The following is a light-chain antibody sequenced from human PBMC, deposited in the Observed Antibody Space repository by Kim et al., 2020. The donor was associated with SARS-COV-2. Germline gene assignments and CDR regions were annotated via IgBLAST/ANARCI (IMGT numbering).Light chain of an antibody. V-gene: IGLV2-14*01. CDR2: DVS. CDR1: SSDVGGYNY. CDR3: SSYTSSSTYV. J-gene: IGLJ1*01. Sequence: QSALTQPASVSGSPGQSITISCTGTSSDVGGYNYVSWYQQHPGKAPKLMIYDVSKRPSGVSNRFSGSKSGNTASLTISGLQAEDEADYYCSSYTSSSTYVFATGTKVTV.